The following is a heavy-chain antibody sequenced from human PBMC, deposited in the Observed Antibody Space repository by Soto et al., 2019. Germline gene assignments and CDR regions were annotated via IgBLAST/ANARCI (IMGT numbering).Heavy chain of an antibody. V-gene: IGHV4-31*03. J-gene: IGHJ6*02. D-gene: IGHD3-10*01. CDR3: ARDYYGAGSQYYYYGMEV. Sequence: QVQLQESGPGVVKPSQTMSLTCTVSGDSITSGGYYWGWLRQQPGQGLEWIGYIYHSGGASYNPSLRGRAVISIDTSKNQSFLRMNAVTAADTATYYCARDYYGAGSQYYYYGMEVWGQGTTVTVSS. CDR2: IYHSGGA. CDR1: GDSITSGGYY.